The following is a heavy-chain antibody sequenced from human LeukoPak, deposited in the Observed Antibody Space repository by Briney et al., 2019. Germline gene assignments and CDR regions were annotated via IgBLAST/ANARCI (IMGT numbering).Heavy chain of an antibody. D-gene: IGHD3-3*01. CDR1: GDSVSSNSAA. CDR3: AREYDFWSGGTIDY. CDR2: TYYRSKWYD. J-gene: IGHJ4*02. Sequence: SQTLSLTCAISGDSVSSNSAAWNWIRQSPSRGLEWLGRTYYRSKWYDDYAVSVKSRITINPDTSKNQFSPQLNSVTPEDTAVYYCAREYDFWSGGTIDYWGQGTLVTVSS. V-gene: IGHV6-1*01.